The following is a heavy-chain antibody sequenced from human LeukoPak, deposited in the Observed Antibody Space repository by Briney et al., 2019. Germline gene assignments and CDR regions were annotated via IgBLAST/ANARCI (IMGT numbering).Heavy chain of an antibody. V-gene: IGHV3-23*01. CDR3: AKEHRGYSYVYSAGGSFDI. CDR2: ISGRGDST. D-gene: IGHD5-18*01. J-gene: IGHJ3*02. CDR1: RFTYSSYA. Sequence: GGSLGLSCAASRFTYSSYAMSWVRQAPGKGLEWVSAISGRGDSTYYADSVKGRFTISRDNSKNTVFLQMNSLRAEDTAIYYCAKEHRGYSYVYSAGGSFDIWGQGTMVTVSS.